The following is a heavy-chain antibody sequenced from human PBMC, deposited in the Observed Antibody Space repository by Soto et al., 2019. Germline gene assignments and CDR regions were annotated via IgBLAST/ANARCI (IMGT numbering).Heavy chain of an antibody. D-gene: IGHD6-13*01. J-gene: IGHJ4*02. CDR3: AHRIKAGEAVGSPIFDV. Sequence: QITLKESGPTLVKPTQTLTLTCTFSGFSLSTRGGGVGWIRQPPGKALEWLALLYWSDTKYYSPSLKSRLTITKDTSKNQVVLTMTDVDPVDTGTYYCAHRIKAGEAVGSPIFDVWGQGALVTVSS. V-gene: IGHV2-5*01. CDR1: GFSLSTRGGG. CDR2: LYWSDTK.